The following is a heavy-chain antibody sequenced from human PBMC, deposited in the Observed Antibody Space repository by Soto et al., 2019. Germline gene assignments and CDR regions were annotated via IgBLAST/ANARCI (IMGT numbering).Heavy chain of an antibody. CDR3: ARGYYYDSSGYYYGYYFDY. CDR1: GYTFTGYY. CDR2: INPNSGGT. D-gene: IGHD3-22*01. J-gene: IGHJ4*02. Sequence: ASVKVSCKASGYTFTGYYMHWVRQAPGQGLEWMGWINPNSGGTNYAQKFQGRVTMTRDTSISTAYMELSRLRSDDTAVYYCARGYYYDSSGYYYGYYFDYWGQGTLVTVS. V-gene: IGHV1-2*02.